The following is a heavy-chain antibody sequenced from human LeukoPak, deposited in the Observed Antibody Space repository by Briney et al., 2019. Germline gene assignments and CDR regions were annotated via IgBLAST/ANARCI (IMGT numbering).Heavy chain of an antibody. V-gene: IGHV3-48*01. Sequence: GGSLRLSCAAAGVTFSTYNMNWVRQAPGKGLEWVSYISSTSRFIYYADSVKGRFTISRDNAKNSLFLQMNSLRAEDTAVYYCARVIPTTPFGGFDYWGQGTLVTVSS. J-gene: IGHJ4*02. CDR3: ARVIPTTPFGGFDY. CDR1: GVTFSTYN. CDR2: ISSTSRFI. D-gene: IGHD3-10*01.